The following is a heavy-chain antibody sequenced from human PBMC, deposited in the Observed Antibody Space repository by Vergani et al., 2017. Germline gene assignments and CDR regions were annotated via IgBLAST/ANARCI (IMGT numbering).Heavy chain of an antibody. V-gene: IGHV1-69*01. Sequence: QVQLVQSGTEVKKPGSPVRVSCKASGVSFSTSALSWVRQAPGQGLEWMGGIIPILKAVNYAQKFQGIVTITADESTNTFYMDLARLRSEDTAVYYCATEGPTGYDYAFDHWGQGTLVIVSS. D-gene: IGHD5-12*01. J-gene: IGHJ4*02. CDR2: IIPILKAV. CDR1: GVSFSTSA. CDR3: ATEGPTGYDYAFDH.